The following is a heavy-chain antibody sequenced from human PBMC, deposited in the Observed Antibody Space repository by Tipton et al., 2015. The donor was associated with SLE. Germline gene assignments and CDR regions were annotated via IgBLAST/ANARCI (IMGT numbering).Heavy chain of an antibody. CDR2: IYYGGTT. Sequence: TLSLTCTVSGGSITSYFWSWIRQPPGKGLEWVGNIYYGGTTNYNPSLKSRVTISLDTSKNQFSLKLSSVTAADTGVYYCSRRDDFWSGFSSWGQGTLVTVSS. J-gene: IGHJ5*02. D-gene: IGHD3-3*01. V-gene: IGHV4-59*08. CDR1: GGSITSYF. CDR3: SRRDDFWSGFSS.